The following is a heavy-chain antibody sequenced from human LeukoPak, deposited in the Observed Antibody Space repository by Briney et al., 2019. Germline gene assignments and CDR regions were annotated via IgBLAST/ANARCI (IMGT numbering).Heavy chain of an antibody. CDR1: GFTFSSYT. CDR3: ARSSLISIFGVVPPFDY. J-gene: IGHJ4*02. Sequence: GGSLRLSCAASGFTFSSYTMHWIRQVPGKGLEWVSVIYSGGGTDYTDSVKGRFTISRDNSENTLFLQMNSLRAEDTAVYYCARSSLISIFGVVPPFDYWGQGTLVTVSS. D-gene: IGHD3-3*01. CDR2: IYSGGGT. V-gene: IGHV3-53*01.